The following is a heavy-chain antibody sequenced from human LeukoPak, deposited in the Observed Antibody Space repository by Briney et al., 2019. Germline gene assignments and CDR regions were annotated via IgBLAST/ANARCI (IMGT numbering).Heavy chain of an antibody. D-gene: IGHD4-17*01. CDR2: INPNSGGT. V-gene: IGHV1-2*02. Sequence: GASVKVSCKASGYTFTGYYMHWVRQAPGQGLEWMGWINPNSGGTNYAQKFQGRVTMTRDTSISTAYMELSRLRSDDTAVYYCARGGYGEPGDYYYGMDVWGQGTTVTVSS. CDR3: ARGGYGEPGDYYYGMDV. CDR1: GYTFTGYY. J-gene: IGHJ6*02.